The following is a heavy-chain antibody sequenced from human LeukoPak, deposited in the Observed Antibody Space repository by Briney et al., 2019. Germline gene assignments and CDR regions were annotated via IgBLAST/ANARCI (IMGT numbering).Heavy chain of an antibody. J-gene: IGHJ5*02. D-gene: IGHD5-24*01. Sequence: SETLSLTCAAYGGSFSGYYWSWIRQPPGKGLEWIGEINHSGSTNYNPSLKSRVTISVDTSKNQFSLKLSSVTAADTAVYYCARRWNWFDPWGQGTLVTVSS. CDR2: INHSGST. V-gene: IGHV4-34*01. CDR3: ARRWNWFDP. CDR1: GGSFSGYY.